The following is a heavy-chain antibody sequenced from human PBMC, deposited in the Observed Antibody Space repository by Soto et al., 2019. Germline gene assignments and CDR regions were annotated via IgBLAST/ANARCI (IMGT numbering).Heavy chain of an antibody. J-gene: IGHJ6*02. CDR2: ISAYNGNT. Sequence: GASVKVSCKASGYTFTSYGISWVRQAPGQGLEWMGWISAYNGNTNYAQKLQGRVTMTTDTSTSTAYMELRSLRSDDTAVYYCAREINGVATDWDYYYYYGMDVWGQGTTVTVSS. CDR1: GYTFTSYG. D-gene: IGHD5-12*01. V-gene: IGHV1-18*01. CDR3: AREINGVATDWDYYYYYGMDV.